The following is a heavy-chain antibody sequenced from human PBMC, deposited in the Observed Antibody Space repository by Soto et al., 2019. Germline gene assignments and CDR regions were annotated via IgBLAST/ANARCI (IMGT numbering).Heavy chain of an antibody. CDR2: ITSTSSYI. J-gene: IGHJ5*02. CDR1: GFTFSTHS. V-gene: IGHV3-21*01. Sequence: PGGSLRLSCAASGFTFSTHSMSWVRQAPGKGLEWVSSITSTSSYIYYADSVKGRFTISRDNAQNSLYLQMNSLRAEDTAVYYCAKGASYYDSSGPWTQRTWGQGTLVTVSS. CDR3: AKGASYYDSSGPWTQRT. D-gene: IGHD3-22*01.